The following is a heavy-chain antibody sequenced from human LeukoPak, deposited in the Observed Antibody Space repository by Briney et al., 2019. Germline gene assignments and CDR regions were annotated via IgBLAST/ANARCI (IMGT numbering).Heavy chain of an antibody. V-gene: IGHV4-59*01. CDR3: ASGGDMRYFDY. Sequence: SETLSLTCTVSGGSISGYYWSWIRQPPGKGLEWIGYVYNRGSTNYNLSLKSRVTISVDTSKNQFSLKLSSVTAADTAVYYCASGGDMRYFDYWGQGTLVTVSS. D-gene: IGHD2-21*02. CDR2: VYNRGST. J-gene: IGHJ4*02. CDR1: GGSISGYY.